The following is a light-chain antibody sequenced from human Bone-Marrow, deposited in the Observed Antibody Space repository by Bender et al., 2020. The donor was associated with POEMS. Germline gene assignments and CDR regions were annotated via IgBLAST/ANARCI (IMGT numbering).Light chain of an antibody. CDR2: DVN. CDR1: SSDVGAYNY. Sequence: QSALTQPRSVSGSPGQSVTISCTGTSSDVGAYNYVSWYQQHPGKAPKLIIYDVNKRPSGVPDRFSGSESGNTASLTVSGLQAEDEADYYCATWDSSLTAGVFGGGTKLTVL. V-gene: IGLV2-11*01. J-gene: IGLJ3*02. CDR3: ATWDSSLTAGV.